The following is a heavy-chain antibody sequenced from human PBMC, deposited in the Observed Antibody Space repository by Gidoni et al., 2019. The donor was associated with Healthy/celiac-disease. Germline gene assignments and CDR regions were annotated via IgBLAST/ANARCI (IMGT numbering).Heavy chain of an antibody. CDR3: ARDLTGGERWLQFWGGAFDY. J-gene: IGHJ4*02. D-gene: IGHD5-12*01. Sequence: QLQLQESGPGLVKPSETLSLTCTVSGGSISSSSYYWGWIRQPPGKGLEWIGSIYSSGSTYYNPSLKSRVTISVDTSKNQFSLKLSSVIAADTAVYYCARDLTGGERWLQFWGGAFDYWGQGTLVTVSS. CDR2: IYSSGST. V-gene: IGHV4-39*07. CDR1: GGSISSSSYY.